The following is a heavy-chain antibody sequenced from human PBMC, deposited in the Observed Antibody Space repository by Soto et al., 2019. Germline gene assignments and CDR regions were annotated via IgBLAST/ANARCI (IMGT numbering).Heavy chain of an antibody. D-gene: IGHD3-3*01. CDR3: AHRVLRTVFGLVTTTAIYFDF. CDR2: IYWDDDK. CDR1: GFSLTTSGEG. V-gene: IGHV2-5*02. J-gene: IGHJ4*02. Sequence: QITLNESGPTVVRPTETLTLTCRFSGFSLTTSGEGVGWIRQSPGKAPECLALIYWDDDKRYSASLKGRLTITKDTSKNQVVLTVSDLDPTDTATYYCAHRVLRTVFGLVTTTAIYFDFWGQGTPVAVSS.